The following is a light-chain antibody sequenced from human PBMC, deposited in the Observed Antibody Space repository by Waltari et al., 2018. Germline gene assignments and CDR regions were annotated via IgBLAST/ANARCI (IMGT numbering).Light chain of an antibody. CDR1: RSLLHSDGKTY. Sequence: DVALTQTPLSLSVTPGQPASISCKSSRSLLHSDGKTYLYWFQQKPCQSPQVLIYEVSRRFSGGPDRFSGSGAGTDFTLRISRVEAEDVAVYYCFQVIHLPWTFGQGTRVDIK. V-gene: IGKV2-29*02. CDR3: FQVIHLPWT. CDR2: EVS. J-gene: IGKJ1*01.